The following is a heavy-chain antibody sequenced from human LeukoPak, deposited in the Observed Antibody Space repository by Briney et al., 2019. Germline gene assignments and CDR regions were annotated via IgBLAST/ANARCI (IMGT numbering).Heavy chain of an antibody. CDR2: IYYSGST. J-gene: IGHJ5*02. CDR3: ARHVKEFGDQSGMA. D-gene: IGHD4-17*01. CDR1: GGSISSYY. Sequence: SETLSLTCTVSGGSISSYYWSWIRQPPGKGLEWIGYIYYSGSTNYNPSLKSRVTISVDTSKNQSSLKLSSVTAADTAVYYCARHVKEFGDQSGMAWGQGTLVTVSS. V-gene: IGHV4-59*08.